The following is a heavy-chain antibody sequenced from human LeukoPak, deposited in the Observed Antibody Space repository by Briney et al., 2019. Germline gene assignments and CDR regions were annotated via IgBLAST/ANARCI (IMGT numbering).Heavy chain of an antibody. Sequence: SLSLTCTVSGGSITRFSCGWVRQPPGGGRGWVGYIYYIVSTNNNPSPRSGVTISVDTSKNQFSLKLSSVTAADTAVYYCARDESGTSAFDIWGQGTMVTVSS. CDR1: GGSITRFS. D-gene: IGHD1-1*01. CDR3: ARDESGTSAFDI. J-gene: IGHJ3*02. CDR2: IYYIVST. V-gene: IGHV4-59*01.